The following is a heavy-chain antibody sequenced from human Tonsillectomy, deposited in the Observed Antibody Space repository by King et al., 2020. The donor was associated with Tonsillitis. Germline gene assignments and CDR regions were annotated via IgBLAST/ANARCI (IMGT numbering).Heavy chain of an antibody. Sequence: QLQESGPGLVKPSETLSLTCTVSGGSISSYYWSWIRQPQGKGLEWIGYIYVSGSTNSHPPLKSRVSISVDTSKNQFSLKLSTVTAADTAVYYCAREVAGFDYYYMDVWGKGTTVTVAS. V-gene: IGHV4-59*01. D-gene: IGHD5-12*01. CDR2: IYVSGST. CDR3: AREVAGFDYYYMDV. J-gene: IGHJ6*03. CDR1: GGSISSYY.